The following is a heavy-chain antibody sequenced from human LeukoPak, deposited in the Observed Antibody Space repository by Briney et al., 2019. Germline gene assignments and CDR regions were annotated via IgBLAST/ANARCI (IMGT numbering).Heavy chain of an antibody. D-gene: IGHD6-13*01. Sequence: SVKVSCKASGGTFSSYAISWVRQAPGQGLEWMGGIIPIFGTANYAQKFQGRVTITADESTSTAYMELSSLRSEDTAVYYCARDSVGSSSWPYNWFDPWGQGTLVTVSS. J-gene: IGHJ5*02. CDR1: GGTFSSYA. V-gene: IGHV1-69*13. CDR3: ARDSVGSSSWPYNWFDP. CDR2: IIPIFGTA.